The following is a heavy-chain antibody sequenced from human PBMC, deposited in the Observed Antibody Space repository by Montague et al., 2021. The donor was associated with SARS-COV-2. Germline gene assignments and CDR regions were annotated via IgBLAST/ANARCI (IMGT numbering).Heavy chain of an antibody. CDR3: AIDLGHRYVAGWLDP. CDR1: SGSISSGGSISSGGYY. D-gene: IGHD5-18*01. J-gene: IGHJ5*02. CDR2: IYYSWGT. Sequence: TLSLTCTVSSGSISSGGSISSGGYYWSWIRQHPGKGLEWIGYIYYSWGTSYNPSLKSRVTISVDTSKNQFSLKLSSVTAADTAAYYCAIDLGHRYVAGWLDPWGQGTLVTVSS. V-gene: IGHV4-31*03.